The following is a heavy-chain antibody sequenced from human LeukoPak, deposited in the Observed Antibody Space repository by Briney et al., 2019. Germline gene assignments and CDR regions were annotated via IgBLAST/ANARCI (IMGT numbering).Heavy chain of an antibody. V-gene: IGHV3-53*01. D-gene: IGHD3-10*01. CDR1: GFTVSSNY. CDR2: IYSGGST. J-gene: IGHJ4*02. Sequence: GGSLRLSCAASGFTVSSNYISWVRQAPGKGLEWVSVIYSGGSTYYVASVEGRFTISRDNSRNTLYLQMNSLRAEGTAVYYCARVLLYYGSGSYNYYLDYWGQGTLVTVSS. CDR3: ARVLLYYGSGSYNYYLDY.